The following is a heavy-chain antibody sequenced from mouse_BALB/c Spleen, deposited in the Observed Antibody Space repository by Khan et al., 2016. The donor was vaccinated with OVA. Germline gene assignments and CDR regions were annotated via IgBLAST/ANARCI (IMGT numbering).Heavy chain of an antibody. CDR1: GFSLTSYG. J-gene: IGHJ2*01. CDR3: ARLEEV. CDR2: IWAGGST. V-gene: IGHV2-9*02. Sequence: VELVESGSGLVAPSQSLSITCTVSGFSLTSYGVYWVRQPPGKGLEWLGVIWAGGSTNYNSALMSRLSISKDNSKSQVFLKMNSLQTGETAMYYCARLEEVWGKGTTLTVSS.